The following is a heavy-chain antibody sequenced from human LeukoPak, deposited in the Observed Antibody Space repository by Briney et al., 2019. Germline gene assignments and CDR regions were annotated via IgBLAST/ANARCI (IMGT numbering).Heavy chain of an antibody. CDR2: IIPIFGIA. CDR3: ARSLYCSSTSCYTGFYAFDI. CDR1: GGSFSCYA. V-gene: IGHV1-69*04. J-gene: IGHJ3*02. Sequence: VASVKVSCKASGGSFSCYAISWVRQAPGQGLEWMGRIIPIFGIANYAQKFQGRVTITADKSTSTAYMELSSLRSEDTAVYYCARSLYCSSTSCYTGFYAFDIWGQGTMVTVSS. D-gene: IGHD2-2*02.